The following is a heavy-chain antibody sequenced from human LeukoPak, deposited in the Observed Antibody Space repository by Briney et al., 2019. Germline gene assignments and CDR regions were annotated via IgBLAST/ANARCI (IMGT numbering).Heavy chain of an antibody. Sequence: ASVKVSCKVSGYTLTELSMHWVRQAPGKGLEWMGGFDPEDGETIYAQKFQGRVTMTEDTSTDTAYMELSSLRSEDTAVYHCATRLLGGNDFDYWGQGTLVTVSS. J-gene: IGHJ4*02. CDR2: FDPEDGET. D-gene: IGHD4-23*01. CDR1: GYTLTELS. CDR3: ATRLLGGNDFDY. V-gene: IGHV1-24*01.